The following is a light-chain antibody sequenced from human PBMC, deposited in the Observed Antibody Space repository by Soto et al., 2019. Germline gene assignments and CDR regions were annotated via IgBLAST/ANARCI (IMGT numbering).Light chain of an antibody. Sequence: EIVMTQSLATLSVSPGERATLSCRASQSVSSNLAWYQQKPGQAPRLLIYGASTRATGIPARFSGSGSGTEFTLTISSLQSEDFAVYYCQQYDNLPPWTFGQGTKVEIK. J-gene: IGKJ1*01. CDR3: QQYDNLPPWT. CDR2: GAS. V-gene: IGKV3-15*01. CDR1: QSVSSN.